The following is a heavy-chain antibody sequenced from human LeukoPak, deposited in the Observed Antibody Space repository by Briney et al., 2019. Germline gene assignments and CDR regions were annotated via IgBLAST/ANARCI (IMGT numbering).Heavy chain of an antibody. V-gene: IGHV4-59*08. CDR2: IYYSGST. J-gene: IGHJ4*02. CDR1: GGSISSYY. Sequence: SATLSLTCTVSGGSISSYYWSWIRQPPGKGLEWIGYIYYSGSTNYNPSLKSRVTISVDTSKNQFSLKLSSVTAADTAVYYCARHNLWFGESAFDYWGQGTLVTVSS. D-gene: IGHD3-10*01. CDR3: ARHNLWFGESAFDY.